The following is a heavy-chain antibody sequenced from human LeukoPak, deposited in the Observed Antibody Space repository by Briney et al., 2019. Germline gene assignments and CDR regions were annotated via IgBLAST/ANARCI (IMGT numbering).Heavy chain of an antibody. J-gene: IGHJ5*02. CDR3: ARGSSGSYYYGQVWFDP. Sequence: SETLSLTCTVSGGSISSSYWSWIRQPPGKGLEWIGYMYYSGNTNYNPSLKSRVTISIDTSKNQFSLKLSSVTAADTAVYYCARGSSGSYYYGQVWFDPWGQGTLVTVSS. V-gene: IGHV4-59*01. CDR1: GGSISSSY. CDR2: MYYSGNT. D-gene: IGHD1-26*01.